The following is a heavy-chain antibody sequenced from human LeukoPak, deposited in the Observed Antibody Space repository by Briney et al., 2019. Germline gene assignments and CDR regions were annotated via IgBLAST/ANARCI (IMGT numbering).Heavy chain of an antibody. CDR2: VNLQGGT. CDR1: GGSITQTNY. D-gene: IGHD1-1*01. Sequence: SGTLSLTCDVSGGSITQTNYWTWVRQPPGKGLEWIGEVNLQGGTNYNPSLLRRVAISVDTSANHVSLQMTSVTAEDTALYYCARDCFLERLPNWFDPWGQGTLVTVSS. V-gene: IGHV4-4*02. J-gene: IGHJ5*02. CDR3: ARDCFLERLPNWFDP.